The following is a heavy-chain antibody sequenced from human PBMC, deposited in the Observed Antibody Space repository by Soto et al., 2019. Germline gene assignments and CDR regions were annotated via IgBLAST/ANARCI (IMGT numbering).Heavy chain of an antibody. D-gene: IGHD3-10*01. CDR2: IWYDGSNK. CDR1: GFTFSSYG. J-gene: IGHJ4*02. Sequence: CLRLSWFAYGFTFSSYGMHWVRQAPGQGLEWVAVIWYDGSNKYYADSVKGRFTISRDNSKNTLYLQMNSLSAEDTAVCYCPRGPGMVRGGPINNWGKGNL. CDR3: PRGPGMVRGGPINN. V-gene: IGHV3-33*01.